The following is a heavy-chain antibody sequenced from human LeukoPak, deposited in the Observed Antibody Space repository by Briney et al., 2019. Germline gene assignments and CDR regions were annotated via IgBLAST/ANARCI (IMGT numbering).Heavy chain of an antibody. J-gene: IGHJ4*02. CDR1: GFTFSSFW. CDR2: INSVGSST. CDR3: ARERTSGWDAFDF. D-gene: IGHD6-19*01. V-gene: IGHV3-74*01. Sequence: GGSLRLSCAASGFTFSSFWMHWVRQAPGKGLVWVSRINSVGSSTSYADCVKGRFTISRDNAKNTLYLQMNSLRAEDTAVYYCARERTSGWDAFDFWGQGTLVTASS.